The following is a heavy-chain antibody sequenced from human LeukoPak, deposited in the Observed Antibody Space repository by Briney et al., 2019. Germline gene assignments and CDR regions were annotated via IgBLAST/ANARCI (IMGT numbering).Heavy chain of an antibody. V-gene: IGHV4-39*01. Sequence: GSLRLSCAGSGFTFSSHAMSWVRQAPGKGLEWIGNIYYSGRTYYNPSLKSRVTISVDTSKNQFSLKLSSVTAADTAVYYCARRFGYYFDYWGQGTLVTVSS. CDR1: GFTFSSHA. CDR2: IYYSGRT. D-gene: IGHD3-3*01. J-gene: IGHJ4*02. CDR3: ARRFGYYFDY.